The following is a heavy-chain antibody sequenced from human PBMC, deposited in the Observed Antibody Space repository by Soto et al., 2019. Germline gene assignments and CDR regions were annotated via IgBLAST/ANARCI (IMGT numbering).Heavy chain of an antibody. CDR1: GYTFTSYG. V-gene: IGHV1-3*01. CDR3: ARGGYDILTGPVYGMDV. J-gene: IGHJ6*02. Sequence: ASVKVSCKASGYTFTSYGIHWVRQAPGQRLEWTGWINAGNGNTKYSEKFQGRVTITRDTSASTAYLELSSLRSEDTAVYYCARGGYDILTGPVYGMDVWGQGTTVTVSS. D-gene: IGHD3-9*01. CDR2: INAGNGNT.